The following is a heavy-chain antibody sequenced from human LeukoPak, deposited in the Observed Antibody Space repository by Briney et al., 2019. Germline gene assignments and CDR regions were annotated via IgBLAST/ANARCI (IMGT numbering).Heavy chain of an antibody. J-gene: IGHJ3*02. CDR1: GYIFTGYY. CDR2: INPNSGGT. V-gene: IGHV1-2*02. Sequence: ASVKVSCKASGYIFTGYYMHWVRQAPGQGLEWMGWINPNSGGTNYAQKFQGRVTMTRDTSINTAYMELSRLRSGDTAVYYCARGGDYYDSSGYYDDAFDIWGQGTMVTVSS. CDR3: ARGGDYYDSSGYYDDAFDI. D-gene: IGHD3-22*01.